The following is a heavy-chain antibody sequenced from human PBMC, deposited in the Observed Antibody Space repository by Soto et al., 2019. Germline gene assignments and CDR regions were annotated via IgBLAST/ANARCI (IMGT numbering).Heavy chain of an antibody. Sequence: QVQLQESGPGLVKPSGTLSLTCAVSGGSISSSNWWSWVRQPPGKGLEWIGEIYHSGSTNYNPSLKSRVTISADKSKNQFSLKLSSATAADTAVYYCARAGYYYDSSGYPEDYYYYGMDVWGQGTTVTVSS. CDR3: ARAGYYYDSSGYPEDYYYYGMDV. CDR2: IYHSGST. V-gene: IGHV4-4*02. D-gene: IGHD3-22*01. CDR1: GGSISSSNW. J-gene: IGHJ6*02.